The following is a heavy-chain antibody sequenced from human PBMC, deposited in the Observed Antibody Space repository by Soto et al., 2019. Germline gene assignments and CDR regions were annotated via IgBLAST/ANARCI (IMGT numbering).Heavy chain of an antibody. D-gene: IGHD2-15*01. CDR3: ARVSSSIVVVPDYGMDV. CDR1: GYTFISHG. V-gene: IGHV1-18*04. Sequence: QVQLVQSGVEVKKPEASVKVSCKASGYTFISHGISWVRQAPGQGLEWMGWISGKNGNTNYAQKLQGRVTLTTDTSTSTAYMELGSLRSDDTAVYYCARVSSSIVVVPDYGMDVWGQGTTVTVSS. J-gene: IGHJ6*02. CDR2: ISGKNGNT.